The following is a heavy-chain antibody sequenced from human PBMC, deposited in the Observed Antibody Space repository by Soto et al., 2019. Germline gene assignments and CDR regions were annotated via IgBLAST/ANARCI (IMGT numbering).Heavy chain of an antibody. V-gene: IGHV3-53*02. CDR2: IYTGGTT. CDR3: ARVWGYYFES. J-gene: IGHJ4*02. CDR1: GFTVSTNY. Sequence: EVKLVETGGAWIQPGGSLTLSCAVSGFTVSTNYMAWVRQGPGKGLEWVSVIYTGGTTYYADSVTGRFTFSRDTSKNILDLHLNSLTTDDTAVYYCARVWGYYFESWGQGTLVAVSS. D-gene: IGHD1-26*01.